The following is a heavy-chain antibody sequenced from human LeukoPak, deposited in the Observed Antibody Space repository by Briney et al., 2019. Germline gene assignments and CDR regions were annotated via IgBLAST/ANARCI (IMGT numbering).Heavy chain of an antibody. Sequence: GGSLRLSCAASGFTFSSYWMSWVRQAPGKGLEWVANIKQDGSEKNYVDSVKGRFTISRDNSKNTLYLQMNSLRAEDTAVYYCANYYDSSGYYWGQGTLVTVSS. V-gene: IGHV3-7*01. J-gene: IGHJ4*02. CDR3: ANYYDSSGYY. D-gene: IGHD3-22*01. CDR2: IKQDGSEK. CDR1: GFTFSSYW.